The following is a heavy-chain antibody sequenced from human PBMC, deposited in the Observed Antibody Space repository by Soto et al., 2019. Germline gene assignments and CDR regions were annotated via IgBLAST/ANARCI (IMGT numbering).Heavy chain of an antibody. J-gene: IGHJ5*02. D-gene: IGHD3-3*01. CDR2: INPNSGGT. Sequence: ASVKVSCKASGYTFTGYYMPWVRQAPLQGLEWMGWINPNSGGTNYAKKFQGWVTMTRDTSISTAYMELSRLRSDDTAVYYCARQPNTYYAFWSGSWFDPWGQGTLVTVSS. CDR1: GYTFTGYY. V-gene: IGHV1-2*04. CDR3: ARQPNTYYAFWSGSWFDP.